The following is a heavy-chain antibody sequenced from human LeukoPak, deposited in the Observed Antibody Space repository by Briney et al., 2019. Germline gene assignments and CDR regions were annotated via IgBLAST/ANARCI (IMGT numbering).Heavy chain of an antibody. Sequence: GGSLRLSCAVSGFTFSSYSMHWVRQAPGKGLEFAAAIAGNGDNTYYANSVKGRFTISRDISKNTLYLQMGSLRAEDMAVYYCARVGNYGSAFDIWGQGTMVTFSS. J-gene: IGHJ3*02. D-gene: IGHD3-10*01. CDR2: IAGNGDNT. CDR1: GFTFSSYS. CDR3: ARVGNYGSAFDI. V-gene: IGHV3-64*01.